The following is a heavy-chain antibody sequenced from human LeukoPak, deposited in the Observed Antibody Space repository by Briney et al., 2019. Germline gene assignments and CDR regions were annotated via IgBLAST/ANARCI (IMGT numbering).Heavy chain of an antibody. V-gene: IGHV1-69*01. Sequence: SVTVSCTASGGTFSSYAISWVRQAPGQGLEWMGGIIPIFGTANYAQKFQGRVTITADESTSTAYMELSSLRSEDTAVYYCARRRDGYNFLDYWGQGTLVTVSS. CDR2: IIPIFGTA. D-gene: IGHD5-24*01. CDR1: GGTFSSYA. J-gene: IGHJ4*02. CDR3: ARRRDGYNFLDY.